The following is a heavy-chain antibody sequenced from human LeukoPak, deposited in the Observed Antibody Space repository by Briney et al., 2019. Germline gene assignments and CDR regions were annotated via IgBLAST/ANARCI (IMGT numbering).Heavy chain of an antibody. CDR3: ARGNGGSYYFDY. D-gene: IGHD1-26*01. CDR1: GGTFSSYA. J-gene: IGHJ4*02. CDR2: IIPIFGTA. V-gene: IGHV1-69*05. Sequence: SVKVSCKASGGTFSSYAISWVRQAPGQGLEWMGRIIPIFGTANYAQKFQGRVTITTDESTSTAYMELSSPRSEDTAVYYCARGNGGSYYFDYWGQGTLVTVSS.